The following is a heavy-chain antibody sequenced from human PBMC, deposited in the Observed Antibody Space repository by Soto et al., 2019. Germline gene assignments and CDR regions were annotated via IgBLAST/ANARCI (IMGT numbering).Heavy chain of an antibody. V-gene: IGHV4-30-4*01. D-gene: IGHD3-22*01. CDR1: GGSISSDDYY. CDR3: SRGRAYYDSSGYYCVDH. CDR2: IYHSGST. J-gene: IGHJ4*02. Sequence: PSETLSLTCTVSGGSISSDDYYCIWIRQPPGKGLEWIGYIYHSGSTYYNPSLKSRVSISVDTSRNQFSLKLSSVTAADTAVYYLSRGRAYYDSSGYYCVDHWGQGALVTVSS.